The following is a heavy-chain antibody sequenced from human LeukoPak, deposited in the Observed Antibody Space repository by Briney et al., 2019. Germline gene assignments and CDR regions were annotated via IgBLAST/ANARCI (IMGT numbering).Heavy chain of an antibody. V-gene: IGHV4-59*01. J-gene: IGHJ4*02. D-gene: IGHD3-10*01. CDR1: GDSINNYY. Sequence: PSETLSLTCSVSGDSINNYYWNWIRQPPGKGLEWIGYIYYSGSTNYNPSLKSRVTISVDTSKNQFSLKLSSVTAADTAVYYCARDYRGYGSGAPFDSWGQGLLVAVSS. CDR3: ARDYRGYGSGAPFDS. CDR2: IYYSGST.